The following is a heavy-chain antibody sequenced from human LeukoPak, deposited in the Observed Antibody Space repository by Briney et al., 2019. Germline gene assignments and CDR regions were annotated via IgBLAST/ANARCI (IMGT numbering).Heavy chain of an antibody. Sequence: SETLSLTCTVSGGSISSYYWSWIRQPPGKGLEWIGEINHSGSTNYNPSLKSRVTISVDTSKNQFSLKLSSVTAADTAVYYCARGRARTGSSSSLGWFDPWGQGTLVTVSS. CDR3: ARGRARTGSSSSLGWFDP. CDR1: GGSISSYY. CDR2: INHSGST. J-gene: IGHJ5*02. V-gene: IGHV4-34*01. D-gene: IGHD6-6*01.